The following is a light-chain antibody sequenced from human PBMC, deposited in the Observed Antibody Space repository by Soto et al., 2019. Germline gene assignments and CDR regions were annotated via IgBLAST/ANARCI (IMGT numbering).Light chain of an antibody. CDR2: KAS. J-gene: IGKJ1*01. CDR3: QQYNSYWT. Sequence: DIQMTQSPSTLSASAGDRVTITCRASQSISSWLAWYQQKPGKAPKLLLYKASSLESGVPSRFSGSGSGTEFTLTISSLQPDDFETYYCQQYNSYWTFGQGTKVEIK. V-gene: IGKV1-5*03. CDR1: QSISSW.